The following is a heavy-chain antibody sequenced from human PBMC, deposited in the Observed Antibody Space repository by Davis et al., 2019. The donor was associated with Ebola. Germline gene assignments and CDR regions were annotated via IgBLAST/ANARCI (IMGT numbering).Heavy chain of an antibody. CDR3: TRDSSVLQLWNNYYYGMDV. D-gene: IGHD3-10*01. J-gene: IGHJ6*02. CDR2: ITWDADTT. CDR1: GFRFDAYT. V-gene: IGHV3-43*01. Sequence: GGPLRLSCPASGFRFDAYTMPWVRQPPGKGLEWFSLITWDADTTYYADSVKARFTISRDNSKNSLYLQMNSLRTDDTALDYCTRDSSVLQLWNNYYYGMDVWGQGTTVTVSS.